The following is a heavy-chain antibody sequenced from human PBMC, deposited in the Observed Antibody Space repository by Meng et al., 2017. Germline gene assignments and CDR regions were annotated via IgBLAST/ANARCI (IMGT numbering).Heavy chain of an antibody. D-gene: IGHD4-17*01. CDR1: GGSFSGYY. J-gene: IGHJ4*02. V-gene: IGHV4-34*01. CDR3: ARSHSVTIVAFNY. Sequence: QGQRQQVGAGLLKPPETLPLPGAVYGGSFSGYYWSWIRQPPGKGLEWIGEINHSGSTNYNPSLKSRVTMSLDTSKNQFSLRLSSVTAADTAVYYCARSHSVTIVAFNYWGQGTLVTVSS. CDR2: INHSGST.